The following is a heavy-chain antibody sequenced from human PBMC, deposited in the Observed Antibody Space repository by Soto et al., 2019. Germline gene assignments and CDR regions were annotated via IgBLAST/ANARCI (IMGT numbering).Heavy chain of an antibody. CDR3: TSLSGYSYGYAGALDYFDY. Sequence: GGSLRLSCAASGFTFSGSAMHWVRQASGKGLEWVGRIRSKANSYATAYAASVKGRFTISRDDSKNTAYLQMNSLKTEDTAVYYCTSLSGYSYGYAGALDYFDYWGQGTLVTVSS. CDR1: GFTFSGSA. V-gene: IGHV3-73*01. D-gene: IGHD5-18*01. CDR2: IRSKANSYAT. J-gene: IGHJ4*02.